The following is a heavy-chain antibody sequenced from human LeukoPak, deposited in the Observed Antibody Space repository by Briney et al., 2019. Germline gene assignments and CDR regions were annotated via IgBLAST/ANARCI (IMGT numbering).Heavy chain of an antibody. CDR3: AKMWAILTDFEY. Sequence: GASLRLSCAASGFIFSSSAMAWVRQAPGKGLEWVSSISSSGQSTYYAGSVKGRFTISRDNSRNTLYLQMNRLTDEDTAVYYCAKMWAILTDFEYWGYGTLVTVSS. J-gene: IGHJ4*01. D-gene: IGHD2-2*02. V-gene: IGHV3-23*01. CDR1: GFIFSSSA. CDR2: ISSSGQST.